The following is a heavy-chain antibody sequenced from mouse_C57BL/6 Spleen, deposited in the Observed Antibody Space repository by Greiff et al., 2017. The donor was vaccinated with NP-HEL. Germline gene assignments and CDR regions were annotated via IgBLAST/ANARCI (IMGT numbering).Heavy chain of an antibody. V-gene: IGHV14-4*01. CDR3: TTGHGYYYAMDY. J-gene: IGHJ4*01. CDR2: IDPENGDT. Sequence: EVQLQQSGAELVRPGASVKLSCTASGFNIKDDYMHWVKQRPEQGLEWIGWIDPENGDTEYASKFQGKATITADTSSNTAYLQLSSLTSEDTAVYYCTTGHGYYYAMDYWGQGTSVTVSS. D-gene: IGHD2-2*01. CDR1: GFNIKDDY.